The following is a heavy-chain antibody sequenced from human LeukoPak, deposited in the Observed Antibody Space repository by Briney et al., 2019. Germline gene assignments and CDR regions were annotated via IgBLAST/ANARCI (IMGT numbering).Heavy chain of an antibody. J-gene: IGHJ6*03. D-gene: IGHD2-15*01. CDR2: IYYSGST. Sequence: SETLSLNCTVSGGSISSRVSHWGWIRQPPGKGLEWIGTIYYSGSTYYSPSLKSRVTTSVDTSKNHFSLRLSSVTAADTAVYYCARIYWQLGYYYMDVWGKGTTVTVSS. V-gene: IGHV4-39*07. CDR1: GGSISSRVSH. CDR3: ARIYWQLGYYYMDV.